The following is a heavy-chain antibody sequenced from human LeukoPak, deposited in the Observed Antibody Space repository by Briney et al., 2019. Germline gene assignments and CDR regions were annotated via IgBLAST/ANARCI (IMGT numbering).Heavy chain of an antibody. CDR3: AKGGAAVVVDDY. CDR2: ISGSGGNT. V-gene: IGHV3-23*01. J-gene: IGHJ4*02. CDR1: GFTFKNYI. D-gene: IGHD2-15*01. Sequence: PGGSLRLSCAASGFTFKNYIMSWVRQAQGKGLEWVSGISGSGGNTYYADSVKGRFTISRDNSRNTLYLQMSSLRVEDTAVYCCAKGGAAVVVDDYWGQGTLVTVSS.